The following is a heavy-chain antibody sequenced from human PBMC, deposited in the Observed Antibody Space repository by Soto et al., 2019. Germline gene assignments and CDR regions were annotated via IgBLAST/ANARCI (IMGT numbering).Heavy chain of an antibody. V-gene: IGHV2-5*02. J-gene: IGHJ4*02. CDR2: IYWDDDK. Sequence: QITLKESGPTLVKPTQTLTLTCTFSGFSLSTSGVGVGWSRQPPGKALEWLALIYWDDDKRYRPSLKSRLTITKDTAKNQVVLTMTNMDPVDTATYYCAHRRPGPVFDYWGQGTLVTVSS. CDR3: AHRRPGPVFDY. CDR1: GFSLSTSGVG.